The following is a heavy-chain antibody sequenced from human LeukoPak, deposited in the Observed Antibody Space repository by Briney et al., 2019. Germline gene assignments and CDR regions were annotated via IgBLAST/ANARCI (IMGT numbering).Heavy chain of an antibody. CDR1: GFTVSSNY. CDR2: ISGSGGST. CDR3: AKGKTTVTTSPRSFDY. D-gene: IGHD4-17*01. V-gene: IGHV3-23*01. J-gene: IGHJ4*02. Sequence: GGSLRLSCAASGFTVSSNYMSWVRQAPGKGLEWVSAISGSGGSTYYADSVKGRFTISRDNSKNTLYLQMNSLRAEDTAVYYCAKGKTTVTTSPRSFDYWGQGTLVTVSS.